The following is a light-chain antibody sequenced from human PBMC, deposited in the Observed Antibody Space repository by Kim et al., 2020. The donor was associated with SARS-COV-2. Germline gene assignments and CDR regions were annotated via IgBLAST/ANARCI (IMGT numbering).Light chain of an antibody. CDR1: SSDIGGYNY. Sequence: GQSVTISCTGTSSDIGGYNYVSWYQQHPGKAPKRMIYDVSTRPSGVSNRFSGSKSGNTASLAISGLQAEDAADYYCSSYTSSNTVIFGGGTQLTV. CDR3: SSYTSSNTVI. J-gene: IGLJ2*01. V-gene: IGLV2-14*03. CDR2: DVS.